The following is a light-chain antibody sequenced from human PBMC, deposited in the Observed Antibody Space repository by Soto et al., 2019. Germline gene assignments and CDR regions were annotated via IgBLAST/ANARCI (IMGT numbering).Light chain of an antibody. CDR2: GAS. CDR3: QQYGHSLWT. V-gene: IGKV3-20*01. CDR1: QSVSSGH. Sequence: DIGFTQSPGTLSLSPGERAALCCRASQSVSSGHLAWYQQKPGQAPRLLIYGASSRATGIPDRFSGSGSGTDFTLTISRLEPEDYAVYYCQQYGHSLWTFGQGTKVDIK. J-gene: IGKJ1*01.